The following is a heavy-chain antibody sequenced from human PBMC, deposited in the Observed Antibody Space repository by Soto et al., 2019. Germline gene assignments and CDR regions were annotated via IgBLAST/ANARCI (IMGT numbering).Heavy chain of an antibody. CDR1: GFTFRDYW. CDR2: IKEAGGNE. CDR3: VLEGYGNGWSSY. J-gene: IGHJ4*02. V-gene: IGHV3-7*03. Sequence: HPGRSVTLSCTGSGFTFRDYWMSWISQAPGEGVEWVANIKEAGGNENCVDSVEGRVTISRDNARNSLFLQMSSLRVEDTAAYHCVLEGYGNGWSSYWRPGTLVTGCS. D-gene: IGHD6-25*01.